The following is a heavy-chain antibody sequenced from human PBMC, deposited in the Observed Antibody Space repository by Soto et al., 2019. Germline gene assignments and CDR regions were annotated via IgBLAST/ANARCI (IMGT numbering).Heavy chain of an antibody. CDR1: GYSFTSYW. CDR3: ARRKSRLYYGMDV. J-gene: IGHJ6*02. V-gene: IGHV5-51*01. Sequence: GESLKISCKGSGYSFTSYWIGWVRQIPGKGLEWMGIIYPGDSDTRYSPSFQGQVTISADKSISTAYLQWSSLKASDTAMYYCARRKSRLYYGMDVWGQGTTVTVSS. CDR2: IYPGDSDT.